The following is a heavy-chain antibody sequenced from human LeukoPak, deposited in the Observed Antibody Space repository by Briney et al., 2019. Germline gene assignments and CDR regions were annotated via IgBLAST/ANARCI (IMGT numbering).Heavy chain of an antibody. D-gene: IGHD3-16*01. Sequence: GGSLRLSCAASGFTFSGSAMHWVRQASGKGLEWIGRIRSEANSYATAYTASVKGRFTISRDDSKNTAYLQMNSLKTEDTAVYYCTGLRRDDYVWGSHTQDYWGQGTLVTVSS. CDR3: TGLRRDDYVWGSHTQDY. CDR2: IRSEANSYAT. CDR1: GFTFSGSA. V-gene: IGHV3-73*01. J-gene: IGHJ4*02.